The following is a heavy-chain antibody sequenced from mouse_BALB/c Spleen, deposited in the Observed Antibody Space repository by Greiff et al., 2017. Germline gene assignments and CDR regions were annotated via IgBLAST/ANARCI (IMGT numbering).Heavy chain of an antibody. J-gene: IGHJ4*01. CDR1: GFSLTSYG. Sequence: VQGVESGPGLVQPSQSLSITCTVSGFSLTSYGVHWVRQSPGKGLEWLGVIWSGGSTDYNAAFISRLSISKDNSKSQVFFKMNSLQANDTAIYYCARKGKKEYYAMDYWGQGTSVTVSS. V-gene: IGHV2-2*02. CDR2: IWSGGST. CDR3: ARKGKKEYYAMDY.